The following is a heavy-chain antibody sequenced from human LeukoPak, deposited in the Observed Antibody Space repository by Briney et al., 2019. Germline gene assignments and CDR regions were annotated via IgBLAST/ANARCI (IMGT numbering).Heavy chain of an antibody. Sequence: GGSLRLSCAASGFTFSTYWMHWVRQGPGKRLVWVSRINSDGSFTNYADSVKGRFTISRDNAKNTLYLQMNSLRAEDTAVYYCARVSMVATPDYFDYWGQGTLVTVSS. J-gene: IGHJ4*02. CDR1: GFTFSTYW. CDR2: INSDGSFT. D-gene: IGHD5-12*01. V-gene: IGHV3-74*01. CDR3: ARVSMVATPDYFDY.